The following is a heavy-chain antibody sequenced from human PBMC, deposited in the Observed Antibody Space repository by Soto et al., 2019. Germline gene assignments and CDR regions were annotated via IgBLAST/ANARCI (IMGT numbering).Heavy chain of an antibody. Sequence: ASVKVSCKAAGYTFTSXYMHWVRQAPGQGLEWMGIINPSGGSTSYAQKFQGRVTMTRDTSTSTVYMELSSLRSEDTAVYYCARGARAVRSFDYWGQGTLVTVSS. CDR2: INPSGGST. J-gene: IGHJ4*02. CDR1: GYTFTSXY. CDR3: ARGARAVRSFDY. V-gene: IGHV1-46*01.